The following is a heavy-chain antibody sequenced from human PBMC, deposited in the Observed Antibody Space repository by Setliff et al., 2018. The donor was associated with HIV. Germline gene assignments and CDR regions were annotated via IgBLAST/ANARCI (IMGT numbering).Heavy chain of an antibody. J-gene: IGHJ4*02. D-gene: IGHD5-18*01. V-gene: IGHV4-31*03. CDR1: GGSISSATYY. CDR3: AREGKTALVTKYFDY. Sequence: SETLSLTCTVSGGSISSATYYWSWIRQYPGKGLEWIGCIDYSGSAYYNPSLKRRITISRDTSKNQFSLKMNSVTAADTAVYYCAREGKTALVTKYFDYWGQGTLVTVSS. CDR2: IDYSGSA.